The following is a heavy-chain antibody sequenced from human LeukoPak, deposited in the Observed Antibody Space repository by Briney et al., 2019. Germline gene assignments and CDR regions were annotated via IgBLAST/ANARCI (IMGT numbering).Heavy chain of an antibody. D-gene: IGHD3-3*01. J-gene: IGHJ6*02. Sequence: PSETLSLTCTVSGGSISTSSYYWGWIRQPPGKGLEWIGSIYYSGSTYYNPSLKSRVTISVDTSKNQFSLKLSSVTAADTAVYYCASLRVTIFGVVRIPFDYYGMDVWGQGTTVTVSS. V-gene: IGHV4-39*01. CDR2: IYYSGST. CDR3: ASLRVTIFGVVRIPFDYYGMDV. CDR1: GGSISTSSYY.